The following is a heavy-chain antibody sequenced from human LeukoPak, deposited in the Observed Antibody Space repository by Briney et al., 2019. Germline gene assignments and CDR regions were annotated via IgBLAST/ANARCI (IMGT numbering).Heavy chain of an antibody. CDR3: ARGYCSSTSCYLPEYFQH. D-gene: IGHD2-2*01. J-gene: IGHJ1*01. V-gene: IGHV1-69*05. CDR1: GGTFSSYA. Sequence: ASMKVSCKASGGTFSSYAISWVRQAPGQGLEWMGRIIPIFGTANYAQKFQGRVTITTDESTSTAYMELSSLRSEDTAVYYCARGYCSSTSCYLPEYFQHWGQGTLVTVSS. CDR2: IIPIFGTA.